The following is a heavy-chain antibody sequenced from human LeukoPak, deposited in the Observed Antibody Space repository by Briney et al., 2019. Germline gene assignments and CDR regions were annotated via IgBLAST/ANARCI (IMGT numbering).Heavy chain of an antibody. CDR2: INPSGGST. CDR3: ARGGLVVVPAAMYYWFDP. Sequence: ASVKVSCKASGYTFTSYYMHWVRQAPGQGLEWMGIINPSGGSTSYAQKFQGRVTMTRDTSTSTVYMELSSLRSEDTAVYYCARGGLVVVPAAMYYWFDPWGQGTWSPSPQ. CDR1: GYTFTSYY. V-gene: IGHV1-46*01. J-gene: IGHJ5*02. D-gene: IGHD2-2*01.